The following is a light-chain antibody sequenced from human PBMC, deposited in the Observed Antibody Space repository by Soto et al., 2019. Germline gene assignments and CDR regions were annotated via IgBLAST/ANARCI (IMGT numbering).Light chain of an antibody. Sequence: ETVLSLSPGTLSLSPGGRATRSCRASRSVSSCLAWYQQKPGQAPRLLIYDASNRATGIPARFSGSGSGTDFTLTISSLEPEDFAVYYCQQRSNWPPITFGQGTRLEIK. V-gene: IGKV3-11*01. CDR3: QQRSNWPPIT. CDR1: RSVSSC. J-gene: IGKJ5*01. CDR2: DAS.